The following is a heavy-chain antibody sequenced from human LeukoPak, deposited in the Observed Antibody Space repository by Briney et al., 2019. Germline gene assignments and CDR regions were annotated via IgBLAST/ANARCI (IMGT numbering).Heavy chain of an antibody. Sequence: ASVEVSCKASGGTFSSYAISWVRQAPGQGLEWMGGIIPIFGTANYAQKFQGRVTITADESTSTAYMELSSLRSEDTAVYYCAVVVVAVSPYYYYYGMDVWGKGTTVTVSS. D-gene: IGHD2-15*01. CDR1: GGTFSSYA. CDR3: AVVVVAVSPYYYYYGMDV. V-gene: IGHV1-69*13. J-gene: IGHJ6*04. CDR2: IIPIFGTA.